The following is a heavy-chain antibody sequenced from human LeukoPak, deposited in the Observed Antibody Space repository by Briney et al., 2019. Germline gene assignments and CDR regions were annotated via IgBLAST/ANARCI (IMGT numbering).Heavy chain of an antibody. CDR3: ARDANYYDSSLT. J-gene: IGHJ5*02. CDR1: GFTFSTYS. D-gene: IGHD3-22*01. Sequence: PGGSLRLSCAASGFTFSTYSMNWVRQAPGKGLEWVSSISSSSSYIYYVDSVKGRFTISRDNAKNSLYLQMNSLRAEDTAVYYCARDANYYDSSLTWGQGTLVTVSS. V-gene: IGHV3-21*01. CDR2: ISSSSSYI.